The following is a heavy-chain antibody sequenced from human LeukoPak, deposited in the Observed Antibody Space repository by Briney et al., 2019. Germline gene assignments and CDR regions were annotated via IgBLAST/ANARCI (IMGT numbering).Heavy chain of an antibody. V-gene: IGHV4-39*01. Sequence: PSETLSLTCTVSGGSISSSDYYWGWIRQPSGKGLEWIGNIYYSGSAYYNPSLKSRVTISVDTSTNQFSLKLRSVTAADTAVYYCARRDGSGSGTYWFDPWGQGTLVTVSS. CDR2: IYYSGSA. CDR1: GGSISSSDYY. CDR3: ARRDGSGSGTYWFDP. D-gene: IGHD3-10*01. J-gene: IGHJ5*02.